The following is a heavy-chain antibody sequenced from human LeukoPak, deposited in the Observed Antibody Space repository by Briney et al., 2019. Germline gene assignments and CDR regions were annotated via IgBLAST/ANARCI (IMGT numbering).Heavy chain of an antibody. Sequence: VASVKVSCKASGYTFTTYGISWVRQAPGQGLEWMGWISASNSNTKYAQNLQGRVTMTTDTFTSTAYMELRSLRSDDTAVYYCARDRSEFGDYGGFWGQGTLVTVSS. CDR2: ISASNSNT. CDR3: ARDRSEFGDYGGF. V-gene: IGHV1-18*01. D-gene: IGHD4-17*01. CDR1: GYTFTTYG. J-gene: IGHJ4*02.